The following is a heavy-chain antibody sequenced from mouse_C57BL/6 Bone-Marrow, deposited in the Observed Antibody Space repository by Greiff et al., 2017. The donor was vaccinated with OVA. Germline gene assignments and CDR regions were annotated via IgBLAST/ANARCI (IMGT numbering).Heavy chain of an antibody. CDR2: INPGSGGT. V-gene: IGHV1-54*01. CDR3: ARWNAGFHGGYFDD. Sequence: VQLQQSGAELVRPGTSVKVSCKASGYAFTNYLIKWVKQRPGQGLEWIGMINPGSGGTNYNEKFKGKATLTADKSSSTAYMQLSSLTSEDSADYFGARWNAGFHGGYFDDWGTGTTLTVSS. CDR1: GYAFTNYL. D-gene: IGHD2-3*01. J-gene: IGHJ1*03.